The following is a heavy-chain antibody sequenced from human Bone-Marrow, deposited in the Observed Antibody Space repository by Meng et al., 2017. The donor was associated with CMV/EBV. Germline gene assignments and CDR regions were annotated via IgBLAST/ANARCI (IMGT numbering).Heavy chain of an antibody. J-gene: IGHJ5*02. CDR3: ARVGLPAANNWFDP. Sequence: SVKVSCKASGGIFSSYAINWVRQAPGQGLEWMGGIIPLFGTTNFAQKFQGRVTITTDESTSTAYMELSSLTSEDTAVYYCARVGLPAANNWFDPWGQGTLVTVPS. V-gene: IGHV1-69*05. D-gene: IGHD2-2*01. CDR2: IIPLFGTT. CDR1: GGIFSSYA.